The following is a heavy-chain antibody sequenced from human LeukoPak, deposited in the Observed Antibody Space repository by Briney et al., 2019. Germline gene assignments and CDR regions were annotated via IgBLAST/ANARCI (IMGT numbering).Heavy chain of an antibody. Sequence: SETLSLTCTVSGGSISSSSSYWGWIRQPPGKGLEWIVSIYYSGSTYYNPSLKSRVTISVDTSKSQFSLKLSSVTAADTAVYYCARQRHSGGSADWFDPWGQGTLVTVSS. D-gene: IGHD3-10*01. CDR2: IYYSGST. CDR3: ARQRHSGGSADWFDP. V-gene: IGHV4-39*01. CDR1: GGSISSSSSY. J-gene: IGHJ5*02.